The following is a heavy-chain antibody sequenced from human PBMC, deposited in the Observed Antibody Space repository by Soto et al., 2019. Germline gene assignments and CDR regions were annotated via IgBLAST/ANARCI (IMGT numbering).Heavy chain of an antibody. CDR1: GFSCNSYA. J-gene: IGHJ5*02. V-gene: IGHV3-23*01. Sequence: EVQLLESGGGLVQPGGSLRLACAASGFSCNSYAMVWVRQAPGKGLEWVSVISARGGSSYFADSVKGRFTISRDNSKNVLSLEMNNLRAEDTATYFCAKVSIEYSASVDRWGQGTLVLVSS. D-gene: IGHD5-12*01. CDR2: ISARGGSS. CDR3: AKVSIEYSASVDR.